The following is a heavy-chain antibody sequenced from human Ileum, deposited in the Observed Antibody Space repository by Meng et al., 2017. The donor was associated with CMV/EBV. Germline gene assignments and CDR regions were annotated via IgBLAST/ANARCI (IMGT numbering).Heavy chain of an antibody. J-gene: IGHJ6*02. CDR3: ARDIVDNEDGV. CDR2: IYSGGST. D-gene: IGHD5-12*01. Sequence: GESLKISCAASGFTVSSNYMSWVRQAPGKGLEWVSVIYSGGSTYYADSVKGRFTISRDNAKNSLYLQMNSLRAEDTALYYCARDIVDNEDGVWGQGTTVTVSS. V-gene: IGHV3-53*01. CDR1: GFTVSSNY.